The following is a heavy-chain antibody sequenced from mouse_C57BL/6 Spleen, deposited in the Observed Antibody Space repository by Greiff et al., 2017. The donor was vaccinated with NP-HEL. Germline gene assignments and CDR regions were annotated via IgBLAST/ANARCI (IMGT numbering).Heavy chain of an antibody. D-gene: IGHD2-2*01. J-gene: IGHJ3*01. CDR2: IYPGDGDT. V-gene: IGHV1-82*01. CDR3: SRPLSTMVTTGFAY. CDR1: GYAFSSSW. Sequence: VQLQQSGPELVKPGASVKISCKASGYAFSSSWMNWVKQRPGKGLEWIGRIYPGDGDTNYNGKFKGKATLTADKSSSTAYMKLSSLKSEDSAVYFCSRPLSTMVTTGFAYWGQGTLVTVSA.